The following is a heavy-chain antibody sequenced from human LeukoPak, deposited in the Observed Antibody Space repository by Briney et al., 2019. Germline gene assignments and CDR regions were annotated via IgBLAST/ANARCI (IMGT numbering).Heavy chain of an antibody. V-gene: IGHV3-48*04. D-gene: IGHD5-24*01. Sequence: PGGSLRLSCAASGFTFNKYSMSWVRQAPGKGLEWITYIDGSSANIYYADSVKGRFTTSRDNAKNSVYLHMNSLRGEDTAVYYCATCGRDGYKGFYWGQGTLVTVSS. CDR1: GFTFNKYS. CDR3: ATCGRDGYKGFY. J-gene: IGHJ4*02. CDR2: IDGSSANI.